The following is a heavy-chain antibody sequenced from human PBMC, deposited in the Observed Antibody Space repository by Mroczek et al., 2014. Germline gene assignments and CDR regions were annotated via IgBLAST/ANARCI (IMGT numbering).Heavy chain of an antibody. J-gene: IGHJ4*02. Sequence: QVQLQESGPGLVKPSQTLSLTCTVSGGSISSGSYYWSWIRQPAGKGLEWIGRIYTSGSTNYNPSLKSRVTISVDTSKNQFSLKLSSVTAADTAVYYCARDPGIAAAGPGGFDYWGQGTLVTVSS. CDR3: ARDPGIAAAGPGGFDY. CDR1: GGSISSGSYY. V-gene: IGHV4-61*02. CDR2: IYTSGST. D-gene: IGHD6-13*01.